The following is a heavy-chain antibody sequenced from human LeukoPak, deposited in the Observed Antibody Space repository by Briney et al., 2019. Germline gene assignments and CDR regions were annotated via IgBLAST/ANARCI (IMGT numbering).Heavy chain of an antibody. CDR3: AKGGIAVAGTSVGYYYYYMDV. D-gene: IGHD6-19*01. CDR2: ISSSSSYI. CDR1: GFPFSSYW. Sequence: PGGSLRLSCAASGFPFSSYWMHWVRQAPGKGLEWVSFISSSSSYIYYADSVKGRFTISRDNAKNSLYLQMNSLRAEDTALYYCAKGGIAVAGTSVGYYYYYMDVWGKGTTVTISS. J-gene: IGHJ6*03. V-gene: IGHV3-21*04.